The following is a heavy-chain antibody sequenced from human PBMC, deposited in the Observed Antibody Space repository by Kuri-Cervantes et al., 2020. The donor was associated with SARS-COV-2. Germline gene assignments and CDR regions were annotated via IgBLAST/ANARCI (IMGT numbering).Heavy chain of an antibody. Sequence: GESLKISCAASGFTFSSYGIHWVRQAPGKGLEWVAIIWYDGSNKYYADSVKGRFTISRDNSKNTLYLQMNSLRAEDTAVYYCAKVGYSGYDFFGNLDYWGQGTLVTVSS. J-gene: IGHJ4*02. V-gene: IGHV3-30*02. CDR1: GFTFSSYG. D-gene: IGHD5-12*01. CDR2: IWYDGSNK. CDR3: AKVGYSGYDFFGNLDY.